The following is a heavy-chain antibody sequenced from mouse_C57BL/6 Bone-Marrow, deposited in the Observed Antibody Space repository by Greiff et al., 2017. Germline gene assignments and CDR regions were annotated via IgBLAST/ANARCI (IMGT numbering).Heavy chain of an antibody. D-gene: IGHD2-4*01. CDR1: GFTFSSYA. V-gene: IGHV5-4*01. CDR2: ISDGGSYT. J-gene: IGHJ4*01. CDR3: ARDSTMITRPYYYAMDY. Sequence: EVKLVESGGGLVKPGGSLKLSCAASGFTFSSYAMSWVRQTPEKRLEWVATISDGGSYTYYPDNVKGRFTISRDNAKNNLYLQMSHLKSEDTAMYYCARDSTMITRPYYYAMDYWGQGTSVTVSS.